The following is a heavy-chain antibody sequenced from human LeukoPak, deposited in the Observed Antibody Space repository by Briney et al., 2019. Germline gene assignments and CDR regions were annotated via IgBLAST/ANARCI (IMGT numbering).Heavy chain of an antibody. D-gene: IGHD2/OR15-2a*01. Sequence: SQTLSLTCAISGDSVSSNSAAWNWVRQSPSRGLEWLGRTQYMSKWYNDYAVSVTGRITITPDTSKNQFSLQLNSVTPDDTAVYYCASEGANCTTSTCFMPGGNWFDSWGQGTLVTVFS. CDR3: ASEGANCTTSTCFMPGGNWFDS. V-gene: IGHV6-1*01. CDR1: GDSVSSNSAA. J-gene: IGHJ5*01. CDR2: TQYMSKWYN.